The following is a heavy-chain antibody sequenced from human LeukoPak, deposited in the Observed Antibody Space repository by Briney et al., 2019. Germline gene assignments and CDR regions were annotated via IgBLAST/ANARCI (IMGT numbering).Heavy chain of an antibody. CDR3: AKDIGGLAVAGPRAYYYGMDV. CDR1: GFTFSSYW. V-gene: IGHV3-23*01. Sequence: TGGSLRLSCAASGFTFSSYWMSWVRQAPGKGLEWVSVLSGNGGNTYYADSEKGRFTISRDNSKNTLYLQMNSLRAEDTALYYCAKDIGGLAVAGPRAYYYGMDVWGQGTTVTVSS. CDR2: LSGNGGNT. J-gene: IGHJ6*02. D-gene: IGHD6-19*01.